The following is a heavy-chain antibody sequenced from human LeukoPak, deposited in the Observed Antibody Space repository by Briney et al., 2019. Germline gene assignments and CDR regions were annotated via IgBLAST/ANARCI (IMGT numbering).Heavy chain of an antibody. V-gene: IGHV3-7*01. CDR2: IKQDGSEK. Sequence: GGSLRLSCAASGFTFSSYWMSWVRQAPGKGLEWVANIKQDGSEKYYVDSVKGRFTISRDNAKSSLYLQMNSLRAEDTAVYYCARDFRITYYYGSGSYYLDYWGQGTLVTVSS. CDR3: ARDFRITYYYGSGSYYLDY. CDR1: GFTFSSYW. J-gene: IGHJ4*02. D-gene: IGHD3-10*01.